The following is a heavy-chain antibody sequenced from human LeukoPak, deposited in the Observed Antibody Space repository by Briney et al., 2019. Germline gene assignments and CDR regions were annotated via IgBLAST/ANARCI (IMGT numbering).Heavy chain of an antibody. CDR2: ISGSGGST. D-gene: IGHD2-2*02. J-gene: IGHJ4*02. CDR1: GFTFSSYA. V-gene: IGHV3-23*01. Sequence: PGGSLRLSCAASGFTFSSYAMSWVRQAPGKGLEWVSAISGSGGSTYYADSVKGRFTISRDNSKNTLYLQMNSLRAEDTAVYYCAKDLGYCSSTSCYTPPDYWGQGTLVTVSS. CDR3: AKDLGYCSSTSCYTPPDY.